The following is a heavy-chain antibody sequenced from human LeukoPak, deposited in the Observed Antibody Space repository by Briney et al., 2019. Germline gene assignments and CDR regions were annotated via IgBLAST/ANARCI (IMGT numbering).Heavy chain of an antibody. CDR1: GLAFSSYA. CDR3: ADYGVSGVRNNFY. Sequence: SGGSLRLSCAASGLAFSSYAMSWVRQAPGKGLEWVSTISVASNTFYADSAKGRFTISRDNSGNTVYLQMTSLGADDTAVYYCADYGVSGVRNNFYWGQGTLVTVSS. D-gene: IGHD3-3*01. V-gene: IGHV3-23*01. CDR2: ISVASNT. J-gene: IGHJ4*02.